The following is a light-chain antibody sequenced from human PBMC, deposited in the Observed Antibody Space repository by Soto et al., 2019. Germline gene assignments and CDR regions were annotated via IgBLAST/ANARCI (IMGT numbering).Light chain of an antibody. CDR3: SSYAGSNNYV. V-gene: IGLV2-8*01. Sequence: QSVLTQPPSASGSPGQSVTISCTGTRSDIGGSNYVSWYQQHPGKAPKLMIYEVSKRPSGVPDRFSGSKSGNTASLTVSGLQAEDEADYYCSSYAGSNNYVFGTGTKVTVL. CDR1: RSDIGGSNY. CDR2: EVS. J-gene: IGLJ1*01.